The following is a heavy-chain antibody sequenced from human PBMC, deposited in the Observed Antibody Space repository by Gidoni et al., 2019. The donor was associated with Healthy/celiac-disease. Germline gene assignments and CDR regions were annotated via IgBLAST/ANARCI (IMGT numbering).Heavy chain of an antibody. CDR1: GFPFSSYG. D-gene: IGHD3-10*01. J-gene: IGHJ4*02. CDR3: AKGLIGSGSYYFDY. Sequence: QVQLVESGGGVVQPGRSLRLSCAASGFPFSSYGMHWVRQAPGKGLEWVAVISYDGSNKYYADSVKGRFTISRDNSKNTLYLQMNSLRAEDTAVYYCAKGLIGSGSYYFDYWGQGTLVTVSS. V-gene: IGHV3-30*18. CDR2: ISYDGSNK.